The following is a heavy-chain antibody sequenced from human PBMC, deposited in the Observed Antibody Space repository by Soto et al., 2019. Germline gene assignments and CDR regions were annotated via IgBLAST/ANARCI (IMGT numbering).Heavy chain of an antibody. J-gene: IGHJ4*02. V-gene: IGHV4-34*01. CDR1: GGSFSGYY. CDR2: INHSGST. D-gene: IGHD5-18*01. CDR3: ASREVDTPMVNYY. Sequence: PSETLSLTCAVYGGSFSGYYWSWIRQPPGKGLEWIGEINHSGSTNYNPSLKSRVTLSVDTSKNQFSLKLRSVTAADTAVYYCASREVDTPMVNYYWGQGTLVTLSS.